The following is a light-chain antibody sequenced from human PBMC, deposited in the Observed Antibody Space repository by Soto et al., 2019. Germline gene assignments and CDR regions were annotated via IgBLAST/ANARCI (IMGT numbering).Light chain of an antibody. J-gene: IGKJ1*01. CDR1: QSVLYSSNNKNY. CDR3: QQYYGTPRT. CDR2: GAS. Sequence: DIVMTQSPDSLAVSLGGWATINCKSSQSVLYSSNNKNYLAWYQQKPGQPPKLLIYGASTRESGVPDRFSGSGSGTDFTLTISRLQAEDVAVYYCQQYYGTPRTFGQGTKVDIK. V-gene: IGKV4-1*01.